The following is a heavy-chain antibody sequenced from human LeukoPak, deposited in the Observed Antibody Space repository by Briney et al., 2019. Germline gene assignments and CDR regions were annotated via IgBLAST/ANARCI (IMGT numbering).Heavy chain of an antibody. V-gene: IGHV3-74*01. CDR1: GFTFSSYW. D-gene: IGHD5-12*01. CDR2: INSDGSST. J-gene: IGHJ4*02. Sequence: PGGSLRLSCAASGFTFSSYWMHWVRQAPGKGLVWVSRINSDGSSTSYADSVKGRFTISRDNAKNTLYLQMNSLRAEGTAVYYCARGPIKGGYSGYDLDYWGQGTLVTVSS. CDR3: ARGPIKGGYSGYDLDY.